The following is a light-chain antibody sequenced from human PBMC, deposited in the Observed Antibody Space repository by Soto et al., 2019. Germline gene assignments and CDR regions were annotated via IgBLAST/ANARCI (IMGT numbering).Light chain of an antibody. CDR1: QSISSW. Sequence: GDRVTTTCLASQSISSWLAWYQQKPGKAPKLLIYDASSLESGVPSRFSGSGSGTEFTLTISCLQSEDFATYYCQQYYSFPWTFGQGTKVDI. J-gene: IGKJ1*01. CDR3: QQYYSFPWT. V-gene: IGKV1-5*01. CDR2: DAS.